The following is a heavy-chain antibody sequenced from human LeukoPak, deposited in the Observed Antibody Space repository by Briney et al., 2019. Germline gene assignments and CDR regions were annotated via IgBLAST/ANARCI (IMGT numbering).Heavy chain of an antibody. CDR2: IYPGDSDT. V-gene: IGHV5-51*01. CDR3: ARDYTVALGTTTYFQH. J-gene: IGHJ1*01. D-gene: IGHD1-1*01. Sequence: GESLKISCKGSGYSFTSYWIGWVRQMPGKGLEWMGIIYPGDSDTRYSSSFQGQVTISADKSISTAYLQWSSLKASDTAMYYCARDYTVALGTTTYFQHWGQGTLVTVSS. CDR1: GYSFTSYW.